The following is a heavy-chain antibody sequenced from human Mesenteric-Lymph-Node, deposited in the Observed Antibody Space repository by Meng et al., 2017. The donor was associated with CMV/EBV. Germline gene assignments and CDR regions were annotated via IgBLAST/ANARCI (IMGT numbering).Heavy chain of an antibody. Sequence: SETLSLTCTVSGGSISSYYWSWIRQPAGKGLEWIGRIYTSGSTNYNPSLKRRVTMSVDTSKNQFSLKLSSVTAADTAVYYCARVDYYDSSGYFIGVFDYWGQGTLVTVSS. D-gene: IGHD3-22*01. CDR1: GGSISSYY. V-gene: IGHV4-4*07. CDR3: ARVDYYDSSGYFIGVFDY. CDR2: IYTSGST. J-gene: IGHJ4*02.